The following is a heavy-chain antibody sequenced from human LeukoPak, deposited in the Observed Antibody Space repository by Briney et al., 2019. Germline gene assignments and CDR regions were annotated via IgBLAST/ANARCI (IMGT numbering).Heavy chain of an antibody. CDR1: GGSISSYY. CDR2: IYYSGST. V-gene: IGHV4-59*01. CDR3: ARQAPLYGSGSYLTDFFDY. J-gene: IGHJ4*02. Sequence: SETLSLTCTVSGGSISSYYWSWIRQPPGKGLEWIGYIYYSGSTNYNPSLKSRVTISVGTSKNQFSLKLSSVTAADTAVYYCARQAPLYGSGSYLTDFFDYWGQGTLVTVSS. D-gene: IGHD3-10*01.